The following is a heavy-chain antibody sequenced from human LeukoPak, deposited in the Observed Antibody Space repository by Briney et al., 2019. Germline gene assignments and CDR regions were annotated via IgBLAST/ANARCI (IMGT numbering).Heavy chain of an antibody. J-gene: IGHJ4*02. CDR1: RGSISGYY. CDR3: ARRGSGSPFDY. V-gene: IGHV4-59*08. Sequence: SETLSLTCTVSRGSISGYYWSWIRQPPGNGLEWIGYIYYNGATEYNPSLRGRVSMSLATSKNQFSLRLTPVTASDTAVYYCARRGSGSPFDYWGQGMLVTVSS. D-gene: IGHD1-26*01. CDR2: IYYNGAT.